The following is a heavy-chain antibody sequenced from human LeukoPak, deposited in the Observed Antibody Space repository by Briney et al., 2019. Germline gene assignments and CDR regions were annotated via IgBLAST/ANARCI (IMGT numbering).Heavy chain of an antibody. J-gene: IGHJ4*02. V-gene: IGHV3-7*04. CDR1: GFPFSSYW. CDR3: TRVSYIDEGIDY. Sequence: GGSLRLSCVASGFPFSSYWMTWVRQAPGKGLEWVANIKQDGSKKSYVDSVKGRFTISRDNAKNSLYLRMNSLRAEDTAIYYCTRVSYIDEGIDYWGQGTLVTVSS. CDR2: IKQDGSKK. D-gene: IGHD1-26*01.